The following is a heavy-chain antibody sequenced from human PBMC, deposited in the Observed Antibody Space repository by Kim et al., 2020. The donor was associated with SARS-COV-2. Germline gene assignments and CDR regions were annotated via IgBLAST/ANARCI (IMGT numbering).Heavy chain of an antibody. J-gene: IGHJ4*02. CDR1: GFTFRSYW. CDR2: IKQDGSEK. V-gene: IGHV3-7*03. D-gene: IGHD3-16*01. Sequence: GGSLRLSCAASGFTFRSYWMSWVRQAPGKGLERVANIKQDGSEKYYVDSVKGRCTISRDNAKNSLYLQMNSLRAEDTAVYYCASFGGHGDFDYWGQGTLVTVSS. CDR3: ASFGGHGDFDY.